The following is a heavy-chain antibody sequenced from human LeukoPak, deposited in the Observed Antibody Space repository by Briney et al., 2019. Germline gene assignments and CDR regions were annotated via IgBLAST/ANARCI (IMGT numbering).Heavy chain of an antibody. D-gene: IGHD6-19*01. CDR2: ISYDGSNK. CDR1: GFTFSSYG. V-gene: IGHV3-30*18. CDR3: AKDSGWYYFDY. Sequence: PGRSLRLSCAASGFTFSSYGMHWVRQAPGKGLEWVAVISYDGSNKYYADSVKGRFTISRDNSKNTLYLQMNSLRAEDMAVYYCAKDSGWYYFDYWGQGTLVTVSS. J-gene: IGHJ4*02.